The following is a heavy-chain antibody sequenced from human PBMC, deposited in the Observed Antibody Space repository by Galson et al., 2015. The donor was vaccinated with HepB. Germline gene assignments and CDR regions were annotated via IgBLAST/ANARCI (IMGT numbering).Heavy chain of an antibody. D-gene: IGHD3-10*01. Sequence: SLRLSCAASGFTFSSYAMSWVRQAPGKGLEWVSAISGSGGSTYYADSVKGRFTISRDNSKNTLYLQMNSLRAEDTAVYYCAKGQYYGSGSYVYYWGPGTLVTVSS. J-gene: IGHJ4*02. V-gene: IGHV3-23*01. CDR1: GFTFSSYA. CDR2: ISGSGGST. CDR3: AKGQYYGSGSYVYY.